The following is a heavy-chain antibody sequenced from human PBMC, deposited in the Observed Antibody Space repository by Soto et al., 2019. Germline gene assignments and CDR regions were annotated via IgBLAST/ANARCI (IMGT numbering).Heavy chain of an antibody. CDR3: ARDPSSRYSYDRSGYYPDAFDI. Sequence: PGGSLRLSCAASGFTFSSYWMSWVRQAPGKGLEWVANIKQDGSEKYYVDSVKGRFTISRDNAKNSLYLQMNSLRAEDTAVYYCARDPSSRYSYDRSGYYPDAFDIWGQGTMVTVSS. J-gene: IGHJ3*02. CDR2: IKQDGSEK. CDR1: GFTFSSYW. D-gene: IGHD3-22*01. V-gene: IGHV3-7*03.